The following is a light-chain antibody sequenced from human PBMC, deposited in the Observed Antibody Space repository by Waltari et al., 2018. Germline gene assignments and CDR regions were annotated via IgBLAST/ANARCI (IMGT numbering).Light chain of an antibody. CDR1: QSISSN. CDR2: GAS. Sequence: IVMTQSPATLSVSPGERATLSCRASQSISSNLAWYQQKPGQAPRLLIYGASTRATGIPARFSGSWSGTEFTLTISSLQSEDFAVYYCQQYNNWPPYTFGQGTKLEIQ. J-gene: IGKJ2*01. CDR3: QQYNNWPPYT. V-gene: IGKV3-15*01.